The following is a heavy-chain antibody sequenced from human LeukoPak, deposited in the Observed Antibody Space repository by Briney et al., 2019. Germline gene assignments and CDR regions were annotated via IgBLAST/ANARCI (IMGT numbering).Heavy chain of an antibody. CDR1: GFTFSSYG. CDR2: IWYDGSNK. J-gene: IGHJ6*02. V-gene: IGHV3-33*01. CDR3: ARDREYYYYGMDV. Sequence: GRSLRLSCAASGFTFSSYGMHWVRQAPGKGLEWVAVIWYDGSNKYYADSVKGRFTISRDNSKNTLYLQMNSLGAEDTAVYYCARDREYYYYGMDVWGQGTTVTVSS.